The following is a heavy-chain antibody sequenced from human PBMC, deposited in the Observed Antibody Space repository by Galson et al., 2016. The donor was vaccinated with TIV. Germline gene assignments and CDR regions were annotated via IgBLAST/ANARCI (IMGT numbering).Heavy chain of an antibody. V-gene: IGHV3-53*01. CDR3: AREGRGAAYPNNFDC. D-gene: IGHD1-26*01. J-gene: IGHJ4*02. CDR1: GFAVSYKH. CDR2: LYSGDTT. Sequence: SLRLSCAASGFAVSYKHMIWVRQTPGKGLEWVSLLYSGDTTKYADSVKGRFTIARDNSKNTLYLQMNSRKVEDTAVYYCAREGRGAAYPNNFDCWGQGTLVTVAS.